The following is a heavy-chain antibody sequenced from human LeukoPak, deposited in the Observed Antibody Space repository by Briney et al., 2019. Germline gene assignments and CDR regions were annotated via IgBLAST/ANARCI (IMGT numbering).Heavy chain of an antibody. Sequence: PGGSLRLSCAASGFTFSSYWMSWVRQAPGKGLEYVSGISRNGGSTYYANSVKGRFTISRDNSKNALYLQMGSLRAEDMAVYYCARDGGCSSTSCYVDYYYYYMDVWGKGTTATVSS. CDR3: ARDGGCSSTSCYVDYYYYYMDV. CDR2: ISRNGGST. J-gene: IGHJ6*03. CDR1: GFTFSSYW. D-gene: IGHD2-2*01. V-gene: IGHV3-64*01.